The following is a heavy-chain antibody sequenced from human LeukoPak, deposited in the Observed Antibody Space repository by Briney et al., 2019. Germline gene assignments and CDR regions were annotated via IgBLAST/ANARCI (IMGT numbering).Heavy chain of an antibody. D-gene: IGHD3-10*01. CDR1: GFTFSGSA. Sequence: GGSLRLSCAASGFTFSGSAMHWVRQASGKGLEWVGRIRSKDNNYATAYAASVKGRFTISRDDSKNTAYLQMNSLKTEDTAVYYCTRLYDSGFDYWGQGTLVTVSS. CDR2: IRSKDNNYAT. CDR3: TRLYDSGFDY. J-gene: IGHJ4*02. V-gene: IGHV3-73*01.